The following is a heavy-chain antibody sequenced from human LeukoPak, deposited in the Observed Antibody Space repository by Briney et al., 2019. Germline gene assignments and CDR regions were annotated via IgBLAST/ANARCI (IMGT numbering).Heavy chain of an antibody. Sequence: KASETLSLTCAVYGGSFSKHQWSWIRQPPGRGLEWIGEINDGGSTNYNPSLKSRVTISVDTSKNQFSLRLSSVTAADTAVYYCARRYFDWLLYNGGYYHYYYGMDVWGQGTTVTVSS. CDR1: GGSFSKHQ. D-gene: IGHD3-9*01. J-gene: IGHJ6*02. CDR2: INDGGST. CDR3: ARRYFDWLLYNGGYYHYYYGMDV. V-gene: IGHV4-34*01.